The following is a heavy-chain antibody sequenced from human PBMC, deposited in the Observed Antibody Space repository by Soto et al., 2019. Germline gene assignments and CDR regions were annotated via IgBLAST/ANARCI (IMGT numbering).Heavy chain of an antibody. Sequence: DVQLVGSGGGLVQPGGSLRLSCVASGFPFSSYAMHWVRQAPGKGLEWISYINGASTTTFYADSVKGRFTVSRDNAKNSVYLQMSRLRHEDTACYYCARDLSHWGQGMLVTVSS. CDR1: GFPFSSYA. CDR2: INGASTTT. V-gene: IGHV3-48*02. J-gene: IGHJ4*02. CDR3: ARDLSH.